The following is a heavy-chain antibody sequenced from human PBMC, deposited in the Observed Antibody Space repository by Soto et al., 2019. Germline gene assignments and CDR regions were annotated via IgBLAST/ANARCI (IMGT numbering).Heavy chain of an antibody. CDR1: GGSISSYY. D-gene: IGHD3-10*01. Sequence: SETLSLTCTVSGGSISSYYWSWIRQPPGKGLEWIGYIYYSGSTNYNPSLKSRVTISVDTSKNQFSLKLSSVTAADTAVYYCARGPGFGELLSYYYYYYYMDVWGKGTTVTVSS. CDR3: ARGPGFGELLSYYYYYYYMDV. J-gene: IGHJ6*03. CDR2: IYYSGST. V-gene: IGHV4-59*01.